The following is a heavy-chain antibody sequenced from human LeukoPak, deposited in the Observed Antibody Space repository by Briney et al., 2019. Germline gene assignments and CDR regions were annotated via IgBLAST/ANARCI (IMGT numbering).Heavy chain of an antibody. D-gene: IGHD2-2*01. J-gene: IGHJ3*02. CDR2: IIPIFGTA. V-gene: IGHV1-69*01. CDR3: ARDPPYRCSSTSCPGQDAFDI. Sequence: SVKVSCKASGGTFSSYAISWVRQAPGQGLEWMGGIIPIFGTANYAQKFQGRVTITADESTSTAYMELSSLRSEDTAVYYCARDPPYRCSSTSCPGQDAFDIWGQGTMVTVSS. CDR1: GGTFSSYA.